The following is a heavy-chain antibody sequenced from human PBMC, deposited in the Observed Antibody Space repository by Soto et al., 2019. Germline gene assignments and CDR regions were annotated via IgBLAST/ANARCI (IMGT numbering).Heavy chain of an antibody. V-gene: IGHV3-23*01. J-gene: IGHJ4*02. CDR3: AKDGRVLRFLEWLAYFDY. D-gene: IGHD3-3*01. CDR2: ISGSGGST. Sequence: GGSLRLSCAASGFTFSSYAMSWVRQAPGKGLEWVSAISGSGGSTYYADSVKGRFTISRDNSKNTLYLQMNSLRAEDTAVYYCAKDGRVLRFLEWLAYFDYWGQGTLVTVSS. CDR1: GFTFSSYA.